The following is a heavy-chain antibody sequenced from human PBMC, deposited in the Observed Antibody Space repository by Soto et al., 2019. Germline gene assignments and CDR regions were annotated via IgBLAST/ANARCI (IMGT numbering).Heavy chain of an antibody. CDR1: GFTFSSYG. V-gene: IGHV3-33*01. Sequence: QVQLVESGGGVVQPGRSLRLSCAASGFTFSSYGMHWVRQAPGKGLEWVAVIWYDGSNKYYADSVKGRFTISRDNSKNTLYLQMNSLRSEDTAVYYCARATPNDFWSGSQLHWGVYGMAVCGQGTTVTVSS. D-gene: IGHD3-3*01. CDR2: IWYDGSNK. CDR3: ARATPNDFWSGSQLHWGVYGMAV. J-gene: IGHJ6*02.